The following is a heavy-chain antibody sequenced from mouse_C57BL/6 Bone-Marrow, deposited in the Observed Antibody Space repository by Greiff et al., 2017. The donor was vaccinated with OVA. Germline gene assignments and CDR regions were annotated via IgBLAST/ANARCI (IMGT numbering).Heavy chain of an antibody. D-gene: IGHD1-1*01. CDR3: ARGGIIITTEKYDFDY. CDR1: GFNIKDYY. V-gene: IGHV14-2*01. CDR2: IDPEDGET. Sequence: EVQLQESGAELVKPGASVKLSCTASGFNIKDYYMHWVKQRTEQGLEWIGRIDPEDGETKYAPKFQGKATITADTSSNTAYLQLSSLTSEDTAVYYGARGGIIITTEKYDFDYWGQGTTLTVSS. J-gene: IGHJ2*01.